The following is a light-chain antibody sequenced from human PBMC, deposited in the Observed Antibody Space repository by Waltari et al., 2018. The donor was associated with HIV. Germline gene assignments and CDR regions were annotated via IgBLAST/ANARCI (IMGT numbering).Light chain of an antibody. CDR1: QSVSSSY. CDR2: GAS. CDR3: QHFDTSLPKYT. J-gene: IGKJ2*01. Sequence: EFVLPQSPGTLSLSPGERATLSCRASQSVSSSYLAWYQQRPGQAPRLLIYGASSRAAGIPDRFTGSGSGTDFTLTISRLEPEDFAVYYCQHFDTSLPKYTFGQGTKLEIK. V-gene: IGKV3-20*01.